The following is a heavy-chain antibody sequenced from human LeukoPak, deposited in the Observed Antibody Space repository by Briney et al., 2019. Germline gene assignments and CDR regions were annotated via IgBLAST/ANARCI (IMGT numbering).Heavy chain of an antibody. J-gene: IGHJ4*02. CDR3: TTGYARARHDHY. V-gene: IGHV3-15*07. CDR1: GGSFSGYY. D-gene: IGHD2-2*01. Sequence: ETLSLTCAVYGGSFSGYYWSWIRQAPGKGLEWVARIKTKSDGVTTDYAPLVKVRTTISRDDSKNTLYLQMNSLNTEDTAVYYCTTGYARARHDHYWGQGTLVIVSA. CDR2: IKTKSDGVTT.